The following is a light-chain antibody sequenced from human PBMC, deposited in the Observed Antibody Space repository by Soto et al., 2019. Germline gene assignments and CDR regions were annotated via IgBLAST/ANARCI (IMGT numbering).Light chain of an antibody. CDR3: LQATSLPYT. CDR1: QSLVHSDGNTY. CDR2: KIS. V-gene: IGKV2-30*02. J-gene: IGKJ2*01. Sequence: DVVMTQSPLSLPVTFGQPASISCRSSQSLVHSDGNTYLNWFHQRPGQSPRRLIYKISNRDSGVPDRFSVSGSGSDFTLKISRVEAEDVFLVYFCLQATSLPYTFGQGTKLHIK.